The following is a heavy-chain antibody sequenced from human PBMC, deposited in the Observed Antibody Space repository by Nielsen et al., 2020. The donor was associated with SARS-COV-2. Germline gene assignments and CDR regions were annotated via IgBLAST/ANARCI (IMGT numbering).Heavy chain of an antibody. Sequence: SETLSLTCAVSGGSISSSNWWSWVRQPPGKGLEWIGEIYHSGSTNYNPSLKSRVTISVDKSKNQFSLKLSSVTAADTAVYYCASRAAAGPEGWFDPWGQGTLVTVSS. D-gene: IGHD6-13*01. V-gene: IGHV4-4*02. CDR2: IYHSGST. J-gene: IGHJ5*02. CDR1: GGSISSSNW. CDR3: ASRAAAGPEGWFDP.